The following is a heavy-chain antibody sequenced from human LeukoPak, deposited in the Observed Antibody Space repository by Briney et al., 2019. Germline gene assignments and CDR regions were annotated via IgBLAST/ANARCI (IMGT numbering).Heavy chain of an antibody. CDR1: GYTFTSYG. CDR3: ARDHLTTVVTPSDY. V-gene: IGHV1-18*01. CDR2: ISAYNGNT. D-gene: IGHD4-23*01. Sequence: ASVKVSCKASGYTFTSYGISWVRQAPGQGLEWMGWISAYNGNTNYAQKLQGRVTMTTDTSTSTAYMELRSLRSDDTAVYYCARDHLTTVVTPSDYWGQGTLVTVSS. J-gene: IGHJ4*02.